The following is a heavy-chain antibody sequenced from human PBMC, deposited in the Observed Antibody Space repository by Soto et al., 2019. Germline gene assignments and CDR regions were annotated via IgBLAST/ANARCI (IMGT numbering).Heavy chain of an antibody. D-gene: IGHD5-18*01. CDR2: INADYGNT. V-gene: IGHV1-18*01. Sequence: QAQLVQSGAEVKKPGASVKVSCKASGYTFYSHSITWVRQAPGQGLEWLGRINADYGNTQYAQKFRGRVTMTTDTSTTTVYMERTNLRSDETAVYYCARCIQGDYYYGMDVWGQGTTVTVSS. J-gene: IGHJ6*02. CDR1: GYTFYSHS. CDR3: ARCIQGDYYYGMDV.